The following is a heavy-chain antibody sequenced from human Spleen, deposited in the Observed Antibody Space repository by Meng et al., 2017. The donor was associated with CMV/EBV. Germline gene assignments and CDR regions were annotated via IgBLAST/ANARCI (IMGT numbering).Heavy chain of an antibody. CDR1: GGTGSSYA. D-gene: IGHD3-3*01. Sequence: SVKVSCKASGGTGSSYAISWVRQAPGQGLEWMGGIIPFLGVTKSAQKFQGRVTITADESTSTAYMELSGLRSEDTAVYYCATAATISGVVWDAMDVWGQGTTVTVSS. CDR3: ATAATISGVVWDAMDV. CDR2: IIPFLGVT. J-gene: IGHJ6*02. V-gene: IGHV1-69*10.